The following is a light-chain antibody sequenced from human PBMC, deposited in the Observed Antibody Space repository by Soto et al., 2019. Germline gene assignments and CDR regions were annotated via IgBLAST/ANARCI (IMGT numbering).Light chain of an antibody. J-gene: IGKJ1*01. CDR3: QQYNNWPRT. CDR2: GAS. CDR1: QSVSSD. Sequence: EIVMTQSPATLSVSPGERATLSCRASQSVSSDLAWYHQKPGQAPRLLIYGASTRGTGIPGRFSGSGSGTEFTLTINSLQSEDFAVYYCQQYNNWPRTFGKGTKVEIK. V-gene: IGKV3-15*01.